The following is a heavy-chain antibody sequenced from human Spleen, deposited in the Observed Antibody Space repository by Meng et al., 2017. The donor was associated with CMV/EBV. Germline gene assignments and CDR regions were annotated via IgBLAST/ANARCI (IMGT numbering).Heavy chain of an antibody. D-gene: IGHD3-22*01. J-gene: IGHJ5*02. V-gene: IGHV1-2*02. CDR1: GYTFTGNY. Sequence: GYTFTGNYIHWVRQAPGQGLEWMGWVNPDTGGTFYAQRFQDRVTMTRDTSISTAYMELSRLKSDDTAVYYCAAETPEYSGYSGELGSWGQGTLVTVSS. CDR2: VNPDTGGT. CDR3: AAETPEYSGYSGELGS.